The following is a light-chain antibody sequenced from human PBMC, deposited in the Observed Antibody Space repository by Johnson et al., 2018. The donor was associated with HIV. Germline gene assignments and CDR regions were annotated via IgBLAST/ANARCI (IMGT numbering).Light chain of an antibody. Sequence: QSVLTQPPSLSAAPGQKVTISCSVSTSNIGNTYVSWYQQIAGTAPKLLISDNNKRPSGIPDRFSGSKSGTSATLDSTGLQTGDEADYSCGTWHSSLSAYVVGTATKVTVL. CDR2: DNN. J-gene: IGLJ1*01. V-gene: IGLV1-51*01. CDR1: TSNIGNTY. CDR3: GTWHSSLSAYV.